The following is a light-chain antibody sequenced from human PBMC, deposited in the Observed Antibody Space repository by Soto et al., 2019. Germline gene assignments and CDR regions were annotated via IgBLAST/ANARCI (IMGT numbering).Light chain of an antibody. CDR1: QSVLYSSSNKNY. J-gene: IGKJ2*01. CDR3: QQYYNTPPT. CDR2: WAS. Sequence: EIVMTQSPDSLAVSLGERAAINCKSSQSVLYSSSNKNYLAWYKQKIGQPPQLLISWASTRQSGVPDRISGSGSGTDFTLPISSLQPEDVAVYYCQQYYNTPPTFGQGTKLEIK. V-gene: IGKV4-1*01.